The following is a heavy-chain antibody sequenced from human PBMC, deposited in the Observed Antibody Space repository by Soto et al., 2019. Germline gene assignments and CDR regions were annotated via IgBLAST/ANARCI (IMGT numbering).Heavy chain of an antibody. J-gene: IGHJ4*02. D-gene: IGHD7-27*01. CDR3: AKGRNWGIDY. CDR2: SIPILGIA. Sequence: QVQLVQSGAEVKKPGSSVKVSCKASGGTFSSYTISWVRQAPGQGVEWMGRSIPILGIANYAQKFQGRVTITAYKSTSTAKMELSILRSEDTAVYYCAKGRNWGIDYWGQRTLVTVSS. CDR1: GGTFSSYT. V-gene: IGHV1-69*02.